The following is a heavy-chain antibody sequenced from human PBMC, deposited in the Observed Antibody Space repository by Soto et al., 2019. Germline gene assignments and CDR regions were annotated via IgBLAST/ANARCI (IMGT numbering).Heavy chain of an antibody. CDR3: AKDRRAGGNYGFYSDF. CDR1: GFTFSSYG. J-gene: IGHJ4*02. V-gene: IGHV3-23*01. Sequence: LRLSCAASGFTFSSYGMTWVRQAPGKGLEWVSFSSATGAGTYYADSVKGRFTISRDNSKNTLYLQMTSLRADDTAVYYCAKDRRAGGNYGFYSDFWGQGALVTVS. CDR2: SSATGAGT. D-gene: IGHD1-7*01.